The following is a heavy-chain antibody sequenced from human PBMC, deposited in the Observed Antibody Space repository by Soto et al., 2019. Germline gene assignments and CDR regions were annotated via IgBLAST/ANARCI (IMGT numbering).Heavy chain of an antibody. CDR1: GYSFTSYW. CDR3: ASKKGIAVAGDDAFDI. Sequence: PGESLKISCKGSGYSFTSYWIGWVRQMPGKGLEWMGIIYPGDSDTRYSPSFQGQVTIPADKSISTAYLQWSSLKASDTAMYYCASKKGIAVAGDDAFDIWGQGTMVTVSS. V-gene: IGHV5-51*01. CDR2: IYPGDSDT. J-gene: IGHJ3*02. D-gene: IGHD6-19*01.